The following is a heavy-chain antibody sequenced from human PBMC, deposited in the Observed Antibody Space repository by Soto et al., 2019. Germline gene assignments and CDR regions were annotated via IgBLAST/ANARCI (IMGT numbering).Heavy chain of an antibody. Sequence: QVQLVESGGGVVQPGKSLRLSCAASGFTFSNYALHWVRQAPGKGLEWVAVISHDETTKYYVDSVKGRFTISRDNSKNALYLQMNSLRVEDTVVYYCARTRNYIVATPPDYWGQGTLVTVSS. CDR3: ARTRNYIVATPPDY. J-gene: IGHJ4*02. V-gene: IGHV3-30-3*01. CDR2: ISHDETTK. D-gene: IGHD5-12*01. CDR1: GFTFSNYA.